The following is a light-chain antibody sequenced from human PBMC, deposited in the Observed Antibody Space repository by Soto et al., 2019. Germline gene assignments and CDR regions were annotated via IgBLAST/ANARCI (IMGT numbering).Light chain of an antibody. CDR3: QQYYSSYT. CDR2: GAF. V-gene: IGKV1-8*01. J-gene: IGKJ2*01. Sequence: AIRMTQSPSSLSASTGDRVTITCRASQDIGTYLAWYQQRPGRAPKLLIYGAFHLQSGFPSRFSGSKSGTDFILTISCLQSEDFATYYCQQYYSSYTFGQGTRLEIK. CDR1: QDIGTY.